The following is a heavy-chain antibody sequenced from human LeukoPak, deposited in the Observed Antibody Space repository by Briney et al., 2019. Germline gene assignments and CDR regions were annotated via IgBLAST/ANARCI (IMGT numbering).Heavy chain of an antibody. D-gene: IGHD6-13*01. CDR1: GFTFSSYA. J-gene: IGHJ4*02. Sequence: GGSLRVSCAASGFTFSSYAMSWVRQAPGKGLEWVSVISSSGGSTYDADSVKGRFTISRDNSKNTVYLQMDSLRAEDTAVYYCAKCQQLDFFDYWGQGTLVTVSS. CDR2: ISSSGGST. CDR3: AKCQQLDFFDY. V-gene: IGHV3-23*01.